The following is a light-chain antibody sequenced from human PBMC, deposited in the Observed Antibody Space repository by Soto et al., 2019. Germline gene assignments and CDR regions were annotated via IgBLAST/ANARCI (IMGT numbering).Light chain of an antibody. J-gene: IGKJ4*01. CDR3: QQYEDRPLP. CDR1: QDISNY. Sequence: DVQMPHSPSSLSASEGDRVTITCQASQDISNYLNCYKQKPGIASRFLISTAYNVETGVPSRFSGSGSGTDFNFTISSLPPEGSATSYCQQYEDRPLPFGGGTKVEIK. V-gene: IGKV1-33*01. CDR2: TAY.